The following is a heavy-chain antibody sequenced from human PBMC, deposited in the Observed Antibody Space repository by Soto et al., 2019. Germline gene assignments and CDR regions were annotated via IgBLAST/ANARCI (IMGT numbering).Heavy chain of an antibody. CDR2: IYPGDSDT. Sequence: LGESVKISCXGAGYSFSTYWIVWVRQMPGKGLEWMGAIYPGDSDTRYSPSFRGQVTISADKSINTAYLQWNSLKASDTAMYYCARHKGYCSSTSCYGMDVWGQGATVTVSS. CDR1: GYSFSTYW. D-gene: IGHD2-2*01. J-gene: IGHJ6*02. CDR3: ARHKGYCSSTSCYGMDV. V-gene: IGHV5-51*01.